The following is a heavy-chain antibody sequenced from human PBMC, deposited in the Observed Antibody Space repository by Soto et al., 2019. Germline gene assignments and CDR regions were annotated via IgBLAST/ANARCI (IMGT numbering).Heavy chain of an antibody. Sequence: QVQLVQSGAEVKKPGASVKVSCKASGYTFTSYDINWVRQATGQGLEWMGWMNPNSGNTGYAQKFQGRVTMTRNTSISTAYMELSSLRSEDTAVYYCARWRSGITGTTRRAFDIWGQGTMVTVSS. CDR3: ARWRSGITGTTRRAFDI. CDR2: MNPNSGNT. V-gene: IGHV1-8*01. J-gene: IGHJ3*02. CDR1: GYTFTSYD. D-gene: IGHD1-20*01.